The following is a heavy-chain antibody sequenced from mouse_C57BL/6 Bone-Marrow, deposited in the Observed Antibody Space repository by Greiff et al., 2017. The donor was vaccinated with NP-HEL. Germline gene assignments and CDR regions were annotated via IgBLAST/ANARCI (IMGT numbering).Heavy chain of an antibody. CDR3: TSPYYSNYWDY. CDR1: GYTFTSYW. CDR2: IYPGNSDT. J-gene: IGHJ2*01. V-gene: IGHV1-5*01. Sequence: VQLQQSGTVLARPGASVKMSCKTSGYTFTSYWMHWVKQRPGQGLEWIGAIYPGNSDTSYNQKFKGKAKLTAVTSASTAYMERSSLTNEDSAVYYCTSPYYSNYWDYWGQGTTLTVSS. D-gene: IGHD2-5*01.